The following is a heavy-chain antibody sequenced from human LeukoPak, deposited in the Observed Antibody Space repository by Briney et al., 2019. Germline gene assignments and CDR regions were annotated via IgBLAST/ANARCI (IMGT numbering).Heavy chain of an antibody. V-gene: IGHV4-34*01. Sequence: PLETLSLTCAVYGGSFSGYYWSWIRQPPGKGLEWIGEINHSGSTNYNPSLKSRVTISVDTSKNQFSLKLSSVTAADTAVYYCASSLAVAGIDYWGQGTLVTVSS. CDR2: INHSGST. J-gene: IGHJ4*02. CDR3: ASSLAVAGIDY. CDR1: GGSFSGYY. D-gene: IGHD6-19*01.